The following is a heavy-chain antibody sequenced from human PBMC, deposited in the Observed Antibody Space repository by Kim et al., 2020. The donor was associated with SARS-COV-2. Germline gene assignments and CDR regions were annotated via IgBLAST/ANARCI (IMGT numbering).Heavy chain of an antibody. CDR2: IKQDGSEK. V-gene: IGHV3-7*01. CDR3: ARVREQWLVLGSRYFDY. CDR1: GFTFSSYW. Sequence: GGSLRLSCAASGFTFSSYWMSWVRQAPGKGLEWVANIKQDGSEKYYVDSVKGRFTISRDNAKNSLYLQMNSLRAEDTAVYYCARVREQWLVLGSRYFDYWGQGTLVTVSS. D-gene: IGHD6-19*01. J-gene: IGHJ4*02.